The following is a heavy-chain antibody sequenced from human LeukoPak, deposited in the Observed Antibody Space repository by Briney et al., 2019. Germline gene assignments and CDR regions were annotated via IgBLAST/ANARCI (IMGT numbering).Heavy chain of an antibody. D-gene: IGHD4-11*01. Sequence: PSETLSLTCAVYGGSFSGYYWSWIRQPPGKGLEWIGEINHSGSTNYNPSLKSRVTISVDTSKNQFSLKLSSVTAADTAVYYCARGRSYSNYRIGGFDPWGQGTLVTVCS. CDR2: INHSGST. J-gene: IGHJ5*02. CDR3: ARGRSYSNYRIGGFDP. CDR1: GGSFSGYY. V-gene: IGHV4-34*01.